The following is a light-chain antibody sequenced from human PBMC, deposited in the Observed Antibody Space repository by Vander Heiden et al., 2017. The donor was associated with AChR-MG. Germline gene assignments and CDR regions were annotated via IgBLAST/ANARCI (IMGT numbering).Light chain of an antibody. V-gene: IGLV1-40*01. CDR3: QSYDSKLSGWV. Sequence: QSVLTQPPSVSGAPGQRVTISCTGSTSNLGAGSDVHWYQQLPGTAPKLLIYGNNNRPSGVPDRFSGSKSGTSASLAITGLQPEDEADYFCQSYDSKLSGWVFGGGAKLTVL. CDR2: GNN. CDR1: TSNLGAGSD. J-gene: IGLJ3*02.